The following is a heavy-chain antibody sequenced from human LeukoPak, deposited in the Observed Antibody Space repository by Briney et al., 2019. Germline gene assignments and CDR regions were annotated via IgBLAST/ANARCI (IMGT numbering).Heavy chain of an antibody. D-gene: IGHD3-10*01. V-gene: IGHV4-59*01. CDR3: ARGSVRGEFDP. CDR1: GFRFSGYW. J-gene: IGHJ5*02. Sequence: GSLRLSCAASGFRFSGYWMHWIRQPPGKGLEWIGYIYYSGSTNYNPSLKSRVTISVDTSKNQFSLKLRSVTAADTAVYSCARGSVRGEFDPWGQGTLVTVSS. CDR2: IYYSGST.